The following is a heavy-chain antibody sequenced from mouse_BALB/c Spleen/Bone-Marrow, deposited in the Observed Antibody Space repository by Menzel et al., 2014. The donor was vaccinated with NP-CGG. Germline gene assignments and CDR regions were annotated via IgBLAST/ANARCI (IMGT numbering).Heavy chain of an antibody. CDR2: IDPSSGYS. Sequence: QVQLQQSGAELARPGASVKMSCKASGYTFTSHTMHWIKQRPGQGLEWIGCIDPSSGYSNYNQKFKDKATLTADISSSTAYMQLSSLTSEDSAVYYCAPYDGYYNWYFDVWGAGTTVTVSS. CDR3: APYDGYYNWYFDV. V-gene: IGHV1-4*01. CDR1: GYTFTSHT. D-gene: IGHD2-3*01. J-gene: IGHJ1*01.